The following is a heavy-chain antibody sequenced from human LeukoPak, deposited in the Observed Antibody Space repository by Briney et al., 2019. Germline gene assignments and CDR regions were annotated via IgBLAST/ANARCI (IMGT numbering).Heavy chain of an antibody. V-gene: IGHV1-69*05. CDR3: ARETVGWNPHYMDV. Sequence: ASVKVSCKASGGTFSSYAISWVRQAPGQGLEWMGRIIPIFGTANYAQKFQGRVTITTDESTSTAYMELSSLRSEDTAVYYCARETVGWNPHYMDVWGKGTTVTVSS. CDR2: IIPIFGTA. J-gene: IGHJ6*03. D-gene: IGHD1-1*01. CDR1: GGTFSSYA.